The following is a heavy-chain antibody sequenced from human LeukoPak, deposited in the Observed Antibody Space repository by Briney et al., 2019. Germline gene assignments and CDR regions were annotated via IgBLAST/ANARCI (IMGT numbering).Heavy chain of an antibody. CDR1: GFTFSSYS. CDR2: ISSSSGTI. CDR3: ARGTRVVISDY. J-gene: IGHJ4*02. D-gene: IGHD3-3*01. Sequence: GSLRLSCAASGFTFSSYSMNWVRQAPGRGLEWVSYISSSSGTIYYADSVKGRFTISRDNAKNSLYLQMNSLRAEDTAVYYCARGTRVVISDYWGQGTLVTVSS. V-gene: IGHV3-48*04.